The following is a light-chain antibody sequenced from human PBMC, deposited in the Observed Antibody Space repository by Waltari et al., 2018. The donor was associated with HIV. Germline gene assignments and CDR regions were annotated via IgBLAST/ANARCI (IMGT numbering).Light chain of an antibody. J-gene: IGLJ1*01. CDR1: SSDVGGFYY. CDR2: EVS. CDR3: ASYAGSTNV. V-gene: IGLV2-8*01. Sequence: SSLTQPPSASGSPGPSVTISCTGTSSDVGGFYYVSWYQLHPGKTPKLMNYEVSKRPSGVPDRFSGSKSGNTASLTVSGLQSEDEADYFCASYAGSTNVFGTGTKVTVL.